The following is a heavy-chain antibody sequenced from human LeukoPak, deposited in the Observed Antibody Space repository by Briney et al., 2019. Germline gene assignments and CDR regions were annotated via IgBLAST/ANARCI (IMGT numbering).Heavy chain of an antibody. CDR1: GGSISSYY. Sequence: SETLSLTCTVSGGSISSYYWSWIRQPPGKGLEWIGYIYSSGSTNYNPSLMRRVTISVDTSKNQFSLRLSAVTAVSTAVYYCARDSTYYYGSGTYSNFDYWGQGTLVTVSS. D-gene: IGHD3-10*01. J-gene: IGHJ4*02. CDR2: IYSSGST. V-gene: IGHV4-59*01. CDR3: ARDSTYYYGSGTYSNFDY.